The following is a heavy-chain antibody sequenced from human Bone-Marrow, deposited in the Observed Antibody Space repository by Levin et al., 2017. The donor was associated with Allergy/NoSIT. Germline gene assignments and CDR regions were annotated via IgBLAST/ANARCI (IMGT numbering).Heavy chain of an antibody. Sequence: SGGSLRLSCAASGFTFSDYAMSWVRQAPGKGLEWVSSFSGTSATTYYADSVKGRFIISRDNSKNTLYLQMNSLRAEDTAVYYCAKRMASISYYFDSWGQGTLVTVSS. V-gene: IGHV3-23*01. D-gene: IGHD5-24*01. J-gene: IGHJ4*02. CDR1: GFTFSDYA. CDR3: AKRMASISYYFDS. CDR2: FSGTSATT.